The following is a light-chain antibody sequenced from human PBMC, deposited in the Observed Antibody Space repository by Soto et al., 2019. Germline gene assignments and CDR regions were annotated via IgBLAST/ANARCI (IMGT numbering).Light chain of an antibody. Sequence: QLVLTQSPSASASLGASVKLTCTLSSGHSNYAIAWHQQQPEKGPRYLMKVDSDGSHNKGDGIPDRFSGSSSGAERYLIISSLQYEDEADYYCQTWDTGTRVSGGGTKLTVL. J-gene: IGLJ2*01. V-gene: IGLV4-69*01. CDR2: VDSDGSH. CDR1: SGHSNYA. CDR3: QTWDTGTRV.